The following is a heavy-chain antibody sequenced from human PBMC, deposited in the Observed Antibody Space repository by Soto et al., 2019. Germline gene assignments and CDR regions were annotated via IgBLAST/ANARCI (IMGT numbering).Heavy chain of an antibody. V-gene: IGHV4-31*03. CDR3: AREVYIRTIFGVAYGMDV. CDR1: GGSISSGGYY. D-gene: IGHD3-3*01. Sequence: QVQLQESGPGLVKPSQTLSLTCTVSGGSISSGGYYWSWIRQHPGKGLEWIGYIYYSGSTYYNPYLKSRVTISVDTSKNQFSLKLSFVTAADTAVYYCAREVYIRTIFGVAYGMDVWGQGTTVTVSS. J-gene: IGHJ6*02. CDR2: IYYSGST.